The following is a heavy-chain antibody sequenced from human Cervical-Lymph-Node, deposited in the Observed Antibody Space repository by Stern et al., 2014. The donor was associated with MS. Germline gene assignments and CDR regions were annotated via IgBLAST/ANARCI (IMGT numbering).Heavy chain of an antibody. Sequence: EVQLVESGGGLIQPGGSLRLSCAASGFNVNSYYMSWVRQAPGKGLEWVSVIYRGATTYYADSVKGRFTISRDNSKNTVYLQMNSLRVEDTAVYYCARVSVWVGDLYSYGMDVWGQGTTVTVSS. J-gene: IGHJ6*02. CDR2: IYRGATT. CDR3: ARVSVWVGDLYSYGMDV. V-gene: IGHV3-53*01. CDR1: GFNVNSYY. D-gene: IGHD3-10*01.